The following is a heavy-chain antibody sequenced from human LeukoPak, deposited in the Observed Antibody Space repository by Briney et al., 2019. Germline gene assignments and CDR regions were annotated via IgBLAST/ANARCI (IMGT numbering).Heavy chain of an antibody. J-gene: IGHJ5*02. Sequence: GASVKVSCKASGYTFTSYDINWVRQATGQGLEWMGWINPNSGGTNYAQKFQGRVTMTRDTSISTAYMELSRLRSDDTAVYYCARSQSEYYYDSSGYARWFDPWGQGTLVTVSS. D-gene: IGHD3-22*01. CDR1: GYTFTSYD. V-gene: IGHV1-2*02. CDR3: ARSQSEYYYDSSGYARWFDP. CDR2: INPNSGGT.